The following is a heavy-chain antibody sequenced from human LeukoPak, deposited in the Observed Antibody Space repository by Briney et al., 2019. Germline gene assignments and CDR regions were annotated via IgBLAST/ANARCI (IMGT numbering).Heavy chain of an antibody. CDR2: ITGSDDRT. Sequence: QPGGSLRLSCTTSGFTFSSAAMTWVRQAPGEGLEWVSTITGSDDRTYYADSVKCRFTISRDYSKNTLHFQMNSLRVDDTAIYYCAKGPQLGSGYHPDYWGQGTLVTVSS. CDR3: AKGPQLGSGYHPDY. V-gene: IGHV3-23*01. J-gene: IGHJ4*02. CDR1: GFTFSSAA. D-gene: IGHD3-22*01.